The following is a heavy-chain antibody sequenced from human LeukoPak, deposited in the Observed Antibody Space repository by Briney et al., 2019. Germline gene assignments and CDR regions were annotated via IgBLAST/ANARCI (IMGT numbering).Heavy chain of an antibody. CDR3: TKRPVVVISTPYFDY. J-gene: IGHJ4*02. CDR1: GFTFGRYA. D-gene: IGHD3-22*01. CDR2: ISGSGTST. V-gene: IGHV3-23*01. Sequence: GGSLRLSCAASGFTFGRYAISWVRQAPEKGLEWVSTISGSGTSTYYADSVKGRFTISRDNSKNTLYLQMNSLRAEDTAVYYCTKRPVVVISTPYFDYWGQGTLVTVSS.